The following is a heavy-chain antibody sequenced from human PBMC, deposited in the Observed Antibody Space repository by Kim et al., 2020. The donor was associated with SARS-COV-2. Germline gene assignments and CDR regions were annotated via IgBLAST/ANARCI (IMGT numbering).Heavy chain of an antibody. CDR1: GFSFSGYG. J-gene: IGHJ4*02. D-gene: IGHD3-10*01. CDR2: ISNNAGDT. Sequence: GGSLRLSCAASGFSFSGYGMSWVRQAPGKGLQWVSTISNNAGDTYYADSVKGRHTISRDNSKNTLYLQMNSLRADDTAVYYCAKAVYSHGLFYFWGQGSLVTVSS. CDR3: AKAVYSHGLFYF. V-gene: IGHV3-23*01.